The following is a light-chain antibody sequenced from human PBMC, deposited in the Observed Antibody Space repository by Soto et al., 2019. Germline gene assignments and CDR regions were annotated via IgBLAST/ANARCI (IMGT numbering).Light chain of an antibody. J-gene: IGKJ1*01. CDR1: QSVSIT. CDR3: QHYNNWPPWT. Sequence: EIVMTQSPATLSVSPGERATLSCRATQSVSITLAWYQQKPGQAPRLLIYGASTRATGLPARFSGSGSGTEFTLTISSLQSEDFAIYYCQHYNNWPPWTFGQGTKVEIK. V-gene: IGKV3-15*01. CDR2: GAS.